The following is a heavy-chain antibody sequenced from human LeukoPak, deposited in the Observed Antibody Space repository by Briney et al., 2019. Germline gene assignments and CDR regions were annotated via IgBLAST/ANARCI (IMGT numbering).Heavy chain of an antibody. CDR1: NDSISSGDYY. Sequence: SETLSLTCTVSNDSISSGDYYWNWIRQPPGKGLEWIGYIYYSGSTYYNPSLKSRVTISVDTSKNQFSLKLSSVTAADTAVYYCARARGEGYYYDSSGPWGQGTMVTVSS. CDR2: IYYSGST. D-gene: IGHD3-22*01. J-gene: IGHJ3*01. V-gene: IGHV4-30-4*01. CDR3: ARARGEGYYYDSSGP.